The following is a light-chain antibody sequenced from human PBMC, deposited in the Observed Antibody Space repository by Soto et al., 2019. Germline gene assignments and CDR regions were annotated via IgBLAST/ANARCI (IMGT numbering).Light chain of an antibody. CDR3: QSYDSSLSRV. Sequence: SVLTQPPSVSGAPGQRVTLSCTGSRSNIGAGYDVHWYQQLPGTAPKLLIYGNSNRPSGVPDRFSGSKSGTSASLAITGLQAEDEADYYCQSYDSSLSRVFGGGTKLSVL. J-gene: IGLJ2*01. V-gene: IGLV1-40*01. CDR1: RSNIGAGYD. CDR2: GNS.